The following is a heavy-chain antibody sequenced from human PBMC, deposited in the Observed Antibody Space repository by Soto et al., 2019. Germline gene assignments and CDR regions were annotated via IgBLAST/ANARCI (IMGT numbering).Heavy chain of an antibody. D-gene: IGHD3-10*01. CDR3: AGDDYGDF. V-gene: IGHV4-34*01. Sequence: KTSETLSLTCAVYGGSFSGYYWSWIRQPPGKGLEWIGEINHSGSTNYNPSLKSRVTISVDTSKNQFSLKLSSVTAADTAVYYCAGDDYGDFWGQGTLVTVSS. J-gene: IGHJ4*02. CDR2: INHSGST. CDR1: GGSFSGYY.